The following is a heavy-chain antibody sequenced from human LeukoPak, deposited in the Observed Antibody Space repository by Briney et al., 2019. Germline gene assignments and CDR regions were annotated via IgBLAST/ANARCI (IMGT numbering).Heavy chain of an antibody. Sequence: VASVKVSCKASGYTFSSYDINWVRQATGQGLEWMGWMNPNSGNAGYAQKFQGRVTMTRNTSINTAYMELSSLRSEDTAGYYCARGRYYDFWSGYYGTKTFDYWGQGTLVTVSS. D-gene: IGHD3-3*01. CDR2: MNPNSGNA. CDR3: ARGRYYDFWSGYYGTKTFDY. J-gene: IGHJ4*02. CDR1: GYTFSSYD. V-gene: IGHV1-8*01.